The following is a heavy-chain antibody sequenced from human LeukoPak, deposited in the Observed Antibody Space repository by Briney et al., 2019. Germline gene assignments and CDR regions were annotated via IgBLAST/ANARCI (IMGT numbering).Heavy chain of an antibody. Sequence: ASVKVSCEASGYTFIGYYMHWVRQAPGQGLEWMGWINPNSGGTNYAQHFQGRVTMTRDTSISTAYMELIRLTSDDTAVYFCAREHTITGTDYWGQGTLVTVSS. V-gene: IGHV1-2*02. D-gene: IGHD1-20*01. CDR3: AREHTITGTDY. J-gene: IGHJ4*02. CDR1: GYTFIGYY. CDR2: INPNSGGT.